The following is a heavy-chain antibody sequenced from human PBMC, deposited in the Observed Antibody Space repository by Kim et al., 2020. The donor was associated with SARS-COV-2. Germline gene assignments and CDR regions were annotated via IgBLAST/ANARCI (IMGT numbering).Heavy chain of an antibody. CDR1: GFTFSSYE. D-gene: IGHD1-26*01. CDR3: ARDNSEGATDY. V-gene: IGHV3-48*03. J-gene: IGHJ4*02. Sequence: GGSLRLSCAASGFTFSSYEMNWVRQAPGQGLEWVSYISSSGSTIYYADSVKGRFTISRDNAKNSLYLQMNSLRAEDTAVYYCARDNSEGATDYWGQGTLVTVSS. CDR2: ISSSGSTI.